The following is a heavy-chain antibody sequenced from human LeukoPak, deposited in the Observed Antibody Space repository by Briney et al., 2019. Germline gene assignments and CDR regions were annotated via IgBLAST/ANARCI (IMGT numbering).Heavy chain of an antibody. CDR3: ARRAREFGWVFDY. CDR1: GASISTNYYY. J-gene: IGHJ4*02. V-gene: IGHV4-39*01. CDR2: IFYTGST. D-gene: IGHD3-10*01. Sequence: SQTLSLTCTVSGASISTNYYYWGWIRQPPGKGLEWIGNIFYTGSTYYNPSLKSRVTISVDTSKNQFSLKLTSVTAADTAVYYCARRAREFGWVFDYWGQGTLVTVSS.